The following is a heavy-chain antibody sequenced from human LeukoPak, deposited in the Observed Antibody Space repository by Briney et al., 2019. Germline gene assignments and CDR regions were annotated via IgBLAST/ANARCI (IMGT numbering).Heavy chain of an antibody. CDR1: GFTFSSYA. J-gene: IGHJ6*02. D-gene: IGHD3-16*01. Sequence: GSLRLSCAASGFTFSSYAMNWVRQAPGKGLEWVSTISGSGGSTYYADSVKGRFTISRDNSKNALYVQMNSLRAEDTAVYYCAKDLWAHYGMDVWGQGTTVTVSS. V-gene: IGHV3-23*01. CDR3: AKDLWAHYGMDV. CDR2: ISGSGGST.